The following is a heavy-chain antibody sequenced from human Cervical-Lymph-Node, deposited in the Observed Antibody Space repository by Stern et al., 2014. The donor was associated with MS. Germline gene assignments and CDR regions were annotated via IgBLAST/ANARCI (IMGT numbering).Heavy chain of an antibody. CDR2: IYPDDSDA. CDR1: GYNFASHW. Sequence: EVQLVESGAEVKKPGESLKISCKGSGYNFASHWIGWVRQVPGKGLEWMGIIYPDDSDARYTPSFQGQVTMSADKSIGTAYLQWSSLKASDTAFYFCARKGTYGLDYWGQGALVTVSS. J-gene: IGHJ4*02. D-gene: IGHD3-10*01. V-gene: IGHV5-51*01. CDR3: ARKGTYGLDY.